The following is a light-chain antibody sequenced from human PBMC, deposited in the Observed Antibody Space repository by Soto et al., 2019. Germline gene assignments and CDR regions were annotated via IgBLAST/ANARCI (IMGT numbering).Light chain of an antibody. CDR3: QQYYSTPLT. V-gene: IGKV4-1*01. Sequence: DIVMTQSPDSLAVSLGERATINCKSSQSVLYSSNNKNYLAWYQQKPGQPPKLLIYWASTRESGVPDRFSGSGSGTDFTLTISGLQAEDVAVYYCQQYYSTPLTFGGGTKV. CDR2: WAS. J-gene: IGKJ4*01. CDR1: QSVLYSSNNKNY.